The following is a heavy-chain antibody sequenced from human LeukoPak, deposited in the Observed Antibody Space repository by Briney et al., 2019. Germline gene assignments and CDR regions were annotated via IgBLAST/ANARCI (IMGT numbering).Heavy chain of an antibody. D-gene: IGHD6-13*01. CDR1: GFTFSSYA. J-gene: IGHJ4*02. V-gene: IGHV3-23*01. CDR3: AKDPSRYSSSWTLFDS. CDR2: ISAGGGST. Sequence: GGSLILSCAASGFTFSSYAMSWVRQAPGKGLEWVSVISAGGGSTYYADSVKGRFTISRDNSKNTLYLQMNSLRAEDTAIYYCAKDPSRYSSSWTLFDSWGQGTLVTVSS.